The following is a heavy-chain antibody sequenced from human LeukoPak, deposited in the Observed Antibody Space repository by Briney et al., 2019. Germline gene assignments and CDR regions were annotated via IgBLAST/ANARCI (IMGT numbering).Heavy chain of an antibody. CDR3: ARSTPYGTTWYGRSDY. V-gene: IGHV3-7*03. Sequence: GGSLRLSCAASGFPFSSYSMTWVRQAPGKGLEWVANIKPDGTTKFYVDSVKGRFTISRDNALNSLYLQMNSLRAEDTAIYYCARSTPYGTTWYGRSDYWGQGTLVTVSS. D-gene: IGHD6-13*01. CDR2: IKPDGTTK. J-gene: IGHJ4*02. CDR1: GFPFSSYS.